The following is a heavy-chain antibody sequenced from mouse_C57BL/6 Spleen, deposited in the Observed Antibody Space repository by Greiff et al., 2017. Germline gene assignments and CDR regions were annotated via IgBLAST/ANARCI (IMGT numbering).Heavy chain of an antibody. CDR1: GYSITSGYD. CDR2: ISYSGST. D-gene: IGHD2-4*01. CDR3: ARALYDYDLGW. Sequence: EVKLQESGPGMVKPSQSLSLTCTVTGYSITSGYDWHWIRHFPGNKLEWMGYISYSGSTNYNPSLKSRISITHDTSKNHFFLKLNSVTTEDTATYYCARALYDYDLGWWGQGTLVTVSA. V-gene: IGHV3-1*01. J-gene: IGHJ3*02.